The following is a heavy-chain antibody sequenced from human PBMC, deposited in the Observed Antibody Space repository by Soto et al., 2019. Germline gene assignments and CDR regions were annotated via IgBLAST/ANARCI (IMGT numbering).Heavy chain of an antibody. J-gene: IGHJ6*02. CDR1: GYIFVNYG. D-gene: IGHD3-16*01. CDR3: VTVDNYVTPTPQDV. Sequence: QVQLVQSGDEVKKPGASVKVSCKASGYIFVNYGIAWVRQAPGQGFEWMGWISPYTGNTHSATKIQGRLTMTTDTSTSTAYMDLGSVTSDDTAVYYCVTVDNYVTPTPQDVWGQGTTVTVSS. CDR2: ISPYTGNT. V-gene: IGHV1-18*01.